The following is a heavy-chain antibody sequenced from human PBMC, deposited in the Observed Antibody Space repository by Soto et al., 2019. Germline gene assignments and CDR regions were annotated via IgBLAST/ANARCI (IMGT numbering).Heavy chain of an antibody. CDR3: ARRVQGWLPDYSGMDV. J-gene: IGHJ6*02. V-gene: IGHV1-18*01. CDR2: ISTLNGNT. CDR1: GYDYVTYA. D-gene: IGHD1-1*01. Sequence: AQLVKSGAEVKKPGASVNVSCKASGYDYVTYAITWVRQRPGQGLEWMGWISTLNGNTNYSQTFQGRVTMTTDTSKSIVHVELMSLRSDDAAVSYCARRVQGWLPDYSGMDVWGQGTTVTVSS.